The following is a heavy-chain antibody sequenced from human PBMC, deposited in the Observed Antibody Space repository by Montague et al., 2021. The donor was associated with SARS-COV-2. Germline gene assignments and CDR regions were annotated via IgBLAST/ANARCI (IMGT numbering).Heavy chain of an antibody. J-gene: IGHJ4*02. CDR3: ARHETGDPPFGD. Sequence: SETLSLTCTVSGGSIMRSDYYWGWIRQATGKGLEWNGSIYYSGRTMYTPSPKTRLSMSIDKSTNKYSLGLHSVTAAGTSIYYCARHETGDPPFGDWGQGTRVTVSS. CDR1: GGSIMRSDYY. D-gene: IGHD7-27*01. CDR2: IYYSGRT. V-gene: IGHV4-39*01.